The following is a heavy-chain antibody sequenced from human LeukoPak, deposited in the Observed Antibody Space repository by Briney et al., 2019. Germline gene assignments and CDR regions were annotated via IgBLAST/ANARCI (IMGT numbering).Heavy chain of an antibody. D-gene: IGHD6-19*01. J-gene: IGHJ6*02. CDR2: IGKAVDT. Sequence: TAGSLRLSCTASGFTFSNYNMHWVPQVPGEGLKWVSSIGKAVDTHSPGSVKGRFTVSRENGRNSLYLQMNSLRAGDTAVYYCARGPSGHGLDVWGQGTTVTVSS. V-gene: IGHV3-13*01. CDR1: GFTFSNYN. CDR3: ARGPSGHGLDV.